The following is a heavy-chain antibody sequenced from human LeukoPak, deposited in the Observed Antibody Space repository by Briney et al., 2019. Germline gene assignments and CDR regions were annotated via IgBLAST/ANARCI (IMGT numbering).Heavy chain of an antibody. Sequence: PGGSLRLSCAASGFTFSSYSMNWVRQAPGKGLEGVSSISSRSSYIYYADSVKGRFTISRDNAKNSLYLQMNSLRAEDTAVYYCASPDPGGDYDFWSGYYTPSYWGQGTLATVSS. D-gene: IGHD3-3*01. V-gene: IGHV3-21*01. CDR2: ISSRSSYI. CDR3: ASPDPGGDYDFWSGYYTPSY. J-gene: IGHJ4*02. CDR1: GFTFSSYS.